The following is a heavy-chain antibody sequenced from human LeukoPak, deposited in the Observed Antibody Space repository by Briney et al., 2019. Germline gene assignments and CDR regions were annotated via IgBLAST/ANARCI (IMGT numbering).Heavy chain of an antibody. CDR1: GFTFSTYA. J-gene: IGHJ4*02. CDR2: NSGSGGST. D-gene: IGHD3-10*01. Sequence: GGSLRLSCAASGFTFSTYAMSWVRQAPGKGLEWVSANSGSGGSTYYADSVKGRFTISRDNSKNTLYLQMNSLRAEDTAVYYCAKSSGSYYKAFDYWGQGTLVTVSS. V-gene: IGHV3-23*01. CDR3: AKSSGSYYKAFDY.